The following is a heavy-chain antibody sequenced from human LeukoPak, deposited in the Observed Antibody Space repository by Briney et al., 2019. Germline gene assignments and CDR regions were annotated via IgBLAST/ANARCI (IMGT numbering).Heavy chain of an antibody. CDR3: ARDDSPYYDSSGYYGRGDY. CDR2: ISSSGSTI. V-gene: IGHV3-48*03. J-gene: IGHJ4*02. CDR1: GFTFSSYE. Sequence: PGGSLRLSCAASGFTFSSYEMNWVRQAPGKGLEWVSYISSSGSTIYYADSVKGRFTISRDNAKNSLYLQMNSLRAEDTAVYYCARDDSPYYDSSGYYGRGDYWGQGTLVTVSS. D-gene: IGHD3-22*01.